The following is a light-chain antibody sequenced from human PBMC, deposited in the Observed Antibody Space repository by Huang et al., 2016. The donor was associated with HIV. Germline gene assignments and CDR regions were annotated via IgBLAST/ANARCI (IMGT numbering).Light chain of an antibody. CDR3: QQYNNWPPWT. V-gene: IGKV3D-15*01. CDR1: AGVSNN. J-gene: IGKJ1*01. Sequence: IVMTQSPATLSVSPGERATLSCRASAGVSNNVAWYQQRPGQTPRLHINGASTRHTGIPAKFSGRGSGTEFTLTITSLQPEDSAVYYCQQYNNWPPWTFGPGTQVEI. CDR2: GAS.